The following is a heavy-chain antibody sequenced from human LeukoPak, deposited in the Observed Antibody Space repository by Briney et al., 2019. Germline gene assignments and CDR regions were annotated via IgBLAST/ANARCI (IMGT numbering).Heavy chain of an antibody. CDR1: GYTFNNYA. Sequence: ASVKVSCKASGYTFNNYAMNWVRQAPGQGLGWMGWINTNTGNPTYAQGFTGRFIFSFDTPVSTAYLQISSLKAEDTAIYYCARVGRPFYYYYMDVWGKGTTVTVSS. J-gene: IGHJ6*03. CDR2: INTNTGNP. CDR3: ARVGRPFYYYYMDV. D-gene: IGHD6-6*01. V-gene: IGHV7-4-1*02.